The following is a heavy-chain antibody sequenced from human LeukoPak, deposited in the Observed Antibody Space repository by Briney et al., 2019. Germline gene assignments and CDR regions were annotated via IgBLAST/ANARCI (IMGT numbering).Heavy chain of an antibody. D-gene: IGHD3-3*01. J-gene: IGHJ4*02. CDR2: MNPNSGNA. V-gene: IGHV1-8*03. Sequence: ASVKVSCKASGYTFTSYDINWVRQATGQGLEWMGWMNPNSGNAGYAQKFQGRVTITRNTSISTAYMELSSLRSEDTAVYYCARVYYDFWSGYSFDYWGQGTLVTVSS. CDR1: GYTFTSYD. CDR3: ARVYYDFWSGYSFDY.